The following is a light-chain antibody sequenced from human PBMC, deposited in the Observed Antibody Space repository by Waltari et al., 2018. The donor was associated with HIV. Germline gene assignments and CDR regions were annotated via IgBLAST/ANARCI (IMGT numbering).Light chain of an antibody. CDR3: KQYNNWLQRT. CDR2: GAS. CDR1: QSVSSN. V-gene: IGKV3-15*01. J-gene: IGKJ1*01. Sequence: ERVMTQSPATLSVSPGERATLSCRASQSVSSNLAWYQQKPGQAPRLLIYGASTRATGIPARFSGSGSGTEFTLTISSLQSEDFAVYYCKQYNNWLQRTFGQGTKVEIK.